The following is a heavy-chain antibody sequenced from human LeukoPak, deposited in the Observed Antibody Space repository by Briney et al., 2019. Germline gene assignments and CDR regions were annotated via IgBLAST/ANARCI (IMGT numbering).Heavy chain of an antibody. Sequence: SETLSLTCTVSGCSISSSSYYWGCIRQPPGKGLEWIGSIYYSGSTYYNPSLKSRVTISVDTSKNQFSLKLSSVTAADTAVYYCANVDIVATGEYYFDYWGQGTLVTVSS. J-gene: IGHJ4*02. CDR2: IYYSGST. CDR3: ANVDIVATGEYYFDY. CDR1: GCSISSSSYY. V-gene: IGHV4-39*01. D-gene: IGHD5-12*01.